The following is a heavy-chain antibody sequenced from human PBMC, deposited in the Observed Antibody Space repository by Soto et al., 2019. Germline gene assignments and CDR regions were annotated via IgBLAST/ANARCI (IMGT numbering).Heavy chain of an antibody. CDR3: ARDLAVTTIWFDP. CDR2: IYTSGST. D-gene: IGHD4-17*01. V-gene: IGHV4-4*07. CDR1: GGSISGYY. Sequence: QVQLQESGPGLVKPSETLSLTCTVSGGSISGYYWTWIRQPAGKGLEWIGRIYTSGSTNYNPSLKSRVTMSVDTSKNQSSLKLSSVTAADTAVYYCARDLAVTTIWFDPWGQGTLVTVSS. J-gene: IGHJ5*02.